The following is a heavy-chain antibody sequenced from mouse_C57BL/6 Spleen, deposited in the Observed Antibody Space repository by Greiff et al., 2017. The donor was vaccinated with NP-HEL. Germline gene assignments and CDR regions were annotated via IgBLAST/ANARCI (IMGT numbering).Heavy chain of an antibody. CDR3: ARGGSDYYGNSYFDY. J-gene: IGHJ2*01. CDR1: GFTFSSYA. CDR2: ISDGGSYT. Sequence: EVQLQQSGGGLVKPGGSLKLSCAASGFTFSSYAMSWVRQTPEKRLEWVATISDGGSYTYYPDNVKGRFTISRDNAKNNLYLQMSHLKSEDTAMYYCARGGSDYYGNSYFDYWGQGTTLTVSS. V-gene: IGHV5-4*01. D-gene: IGHD2-1*01.